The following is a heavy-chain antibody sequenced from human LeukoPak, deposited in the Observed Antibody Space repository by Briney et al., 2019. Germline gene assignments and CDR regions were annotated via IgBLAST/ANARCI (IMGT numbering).Heavy chain of an antibody. J-gene: IGHJ4*02. Sequence: GESLKISCKGSGYSFTNYWIGWVRQMPGKVLEWMGIIYPGDSDTGYSPSFQGQVTISADKSISTAYLQWSSLKASDIAMYYCARGRGYSGYDSDYWGQGTLVTVSS. CDR3: ARGRGYSGYDSDY. CDR2: IYPGDSDT. CDR1: GYSFTNYW. D-gene: IGHD5-12*01. V-gene: IGHV5-51*01.